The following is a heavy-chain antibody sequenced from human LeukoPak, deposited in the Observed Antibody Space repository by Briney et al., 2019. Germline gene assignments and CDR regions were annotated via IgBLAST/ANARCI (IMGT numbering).Heavy chain of an antibody. V-gene: IGHV5-51*01. CDR1: GYSFTSYW. D-gene: IGHD2-2*02. J-gene: IGHJ3*02. CDR3: ARPSYCSSTSCYSGDGAFDI. Sequence: GESLKISCKGSGYSFTSYWIGWVRQMPGKGLEWMGIIYPGDSDTRYSPSFQGQVTISADKSISTAYLQWSSLKASDTAMYYCARPSYCSSTSCYSGDGAFDIWGQGTMVTVSS. CDR2: IYPGDSDT.